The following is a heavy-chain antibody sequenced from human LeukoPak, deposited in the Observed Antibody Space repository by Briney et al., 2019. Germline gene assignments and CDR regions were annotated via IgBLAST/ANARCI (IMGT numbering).Heavy chain of an antibody. CDR1: GGSISSYY. V-gene: IGHV4-59*01. CDR2: IYYSGST. J-gene: IGHJ4*02. D-gene: IGHD3-22*01. CDR3: ASGGSGYSKYYFDY. Sequence: PSETLSLTCTVSGGSISSYYWSWIRQPPGKGLEWIGYIYYSGSTNYNPSLKSRVTISVDTSKNQFSLKLSSVTAADTAVYYCASGGSGYSKYYFDYWGQGTLVTVSS.